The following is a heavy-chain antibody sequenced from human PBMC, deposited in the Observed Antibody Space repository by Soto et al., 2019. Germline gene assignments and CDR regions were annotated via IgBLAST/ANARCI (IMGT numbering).Heavy chain of an antibody. CDR1: GYTLTNFG. CDR2: ISAYNGNT. V-gene: IGHV1-18*01. D-gene: IGHD3-16*01. Sequence: QVQLVQSGAEVKKPGASVKVSCKASGYTLTNFGISWVRQAPGQGLEWMGWISAYNGNTNYAQKFQGRVTMTTDTSASTAYMEVRSRGFDDTAVYYCARGGTPIGYWGQGTLVTVSS. J-gene: IGHJ4*02. CDR3: ARGGTPIGY.